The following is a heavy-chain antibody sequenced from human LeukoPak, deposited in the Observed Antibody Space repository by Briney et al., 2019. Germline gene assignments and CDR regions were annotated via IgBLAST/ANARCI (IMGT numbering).Heavy chain of an antibody. Sequence: SETLSLTCTVSGGSISSYYWSWIRRPPGKGLEWIGYIYYSGSTNYNPSLKSRVTISVDTSKNQFSLKLSSVTAADTAVYYCARDSGYGDPFDYWGQGTLVTVSS. CDR2: IYYSGST. CDR3: ARDSGYGDPFDY. CDR1: GGSISSYY. D-gene: IGHD3-22*01. J-gene: IGHJ4*02. V-gene: IGHV4-59*01.